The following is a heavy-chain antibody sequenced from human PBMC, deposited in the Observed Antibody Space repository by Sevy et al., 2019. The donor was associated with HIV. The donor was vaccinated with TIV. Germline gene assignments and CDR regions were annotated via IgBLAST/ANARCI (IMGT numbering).Heavy chain of an antibody. CDR1: VDSINTYY. V-gene: IGHV4-59*13. J-gene: IGHJ4*02. CDR2: MSYSAFT. CDR3: ASDQGAGYFDH. Sequence: SETLSLTCTVSVDSINTYYYSWIRQPPGEGLEWIGFMSYSAFTNSNPSLKSRVTLSIDTSKNQNSLKLTAVTAADTAIYYCASDQGAGYFDHWGQGTLVTVSS.